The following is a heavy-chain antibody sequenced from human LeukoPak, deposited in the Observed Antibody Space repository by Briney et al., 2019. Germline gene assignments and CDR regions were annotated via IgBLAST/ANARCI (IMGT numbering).Heavy chain of an antibody. J-gene: IGHJ4*02. D-gene: IGHD3-10*01. V-gene: IGHV4-38-2*01. Sequence: SETLSLTCAVSGYSISSGYYWGWIRQPPAKGLEWIGSIYHSGSTYYNPSLKSRVTISVDTSKNQFSLKLSSVTAADTAVYYCARARSGSGSYYNRGYFDYWGQGTLVTVSS. CDR1: GYSISSGYY. CDR3: ARARSGSGSYYNRGYFDY. CDR2: IYHSGST.